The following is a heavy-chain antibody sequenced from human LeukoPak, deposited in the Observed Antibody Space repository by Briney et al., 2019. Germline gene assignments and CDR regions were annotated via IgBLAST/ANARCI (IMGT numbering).Heavy chain of an antibody. J-gene: IGHJ4*02. CDR2: MYTGGGR. CDR3: TRGQSYCGADCYSD. CDR1: GFSVSNYY. V-gene: IGHV3-66*01. D-gene: IGHD2-21*02. Sequence: GGSLRLSCAASGFSVSNYYMSWARQPPGKGLEWVSVMYTGGGRYYGDSVKGRFTISRDNSKNTVFLQMNSLRVKDTALYYCTRGQSYCGADCYSDWGQGTLVTVSS.